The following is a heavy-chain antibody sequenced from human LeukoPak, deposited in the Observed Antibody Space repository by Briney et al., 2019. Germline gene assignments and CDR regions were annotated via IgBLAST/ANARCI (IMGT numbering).Heavy chain of an antibody. CDR2: IWYDGSNK. CDR1: GFTFSSYG. J-gene: IGHJ4*02. CDR3: ARDRSTVTTYFDY. V-gene: IGHV3-33*01. D-gene: IGHD4-17*01. Sequence: GGSLRLSCGASGFTFSSYGMHWVRQAPGKGLEWVAVIWYDGSNKYYADSVKGRFTISRDNSKNTLYLQMNSLRAEDTAVYYCARDRSTVTTYFDYWGQGTLVTVSS.